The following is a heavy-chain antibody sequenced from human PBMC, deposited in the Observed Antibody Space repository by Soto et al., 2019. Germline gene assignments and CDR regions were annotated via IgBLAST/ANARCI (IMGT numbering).Heavy chain of an antibody. CDR3: AKEALTVAGNNFDS. Sequence: EIELLESGGGLVQPGGSLRLSCAASGFTFTTYALGWVRQAPGKGLEWVSSISVRGAGTFYADSVKGRFTISRDNAKKMVYLQMNGLRADDTAVYYCAKEALTVAGNNFDSWGQGTLVTVSS. D-gene: IGHD6-19*01. J-gene: IGHJ4*02. CDR1: GFTFTTYA. CDR2: ISVRGAGT. V-gene: IGHV3-23*01.